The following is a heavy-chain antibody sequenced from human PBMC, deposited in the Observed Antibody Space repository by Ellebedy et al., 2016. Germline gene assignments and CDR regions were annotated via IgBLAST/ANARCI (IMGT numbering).Heavy chain of an antibody. D-gene: IGHD6-19*01. V-gene: IGHV1-69*13. J-gene: IGHJ4*02. CDR3: ARTVSGAVAGNLDY. CDR1: GGTFSSYA. CDR2: IIPIFGTA. Sequence: SVKVSCXASGGTFSSYAISWVRQAPGQGLEWMGGIIPIFGTANYAQKFQGRVTITADESTSTAYMELSSLRSEDTAVYYCARTVSGAVAGNLDYWGQGTLVTVSS.